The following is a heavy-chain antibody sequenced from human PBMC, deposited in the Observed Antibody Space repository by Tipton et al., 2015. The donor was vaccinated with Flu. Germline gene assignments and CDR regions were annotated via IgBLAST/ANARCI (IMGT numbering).Heavy chain of an antibody. V-gene: IGHV3-48*03. CDR3: ARDYTNYYYGMDV. CDR2: IRSSGTTR. D-gene: IGHD4-11*01. CDR1: GFTFSSYE. Sequence: VQSGGSLRLSCAASGFTFSSYEMNWVRQAPGKGLEWVSYIRSSGTTRYYADSVKGRFTISRDNAKKSLYLQMNSLRAEDTAVYYCARDYTNYYYGMDVWGQGTTVTVS. J-gene: IGHJ6*02.